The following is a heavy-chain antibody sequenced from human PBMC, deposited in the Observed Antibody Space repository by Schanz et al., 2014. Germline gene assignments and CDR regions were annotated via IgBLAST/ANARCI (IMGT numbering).Heavy chain of an antibody. D-gene: IGHD1-1*01. CDR1: GFTFSSYG. V-gene: IGHV3-33*01. CDR3: ARDGAELYYFDD. J-gene: IGHJ4*02. CDR2: IWYDGSNK. Sequence: QVHLVESGGGVVQPGRSLRLSCAASGFTFSSYGMHWVRQAPGRGLEWVALIWYDGSNKYYAESVKGRFTISRDNPKNSLYLQMNGLRAEDTAVFYCARDGAELYYFDDWGQGTLVTVSS.